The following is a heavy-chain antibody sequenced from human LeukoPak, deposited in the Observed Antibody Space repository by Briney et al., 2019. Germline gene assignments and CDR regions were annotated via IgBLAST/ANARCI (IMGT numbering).Heavy chain of an antibody. CDR3: ARDQGYDYVSVSNRYGY. CDR2: ISGGGGST. J-gene: IGHJ4*02. Sequence: GGSLRLSCAASGFTFCSHAMSWVRQAPGKGLEWVSAISGGGGSTYHADFVKGRFTISRDNSKHTLSMQMNSLRVEDTAVYYCARDQGYDYVSVSNRYGYWGQGTLVTVSS. CDR1: GFTFCSHA. V-gene: IGHV3-23*01. D-gene: IGHD3-16*02.